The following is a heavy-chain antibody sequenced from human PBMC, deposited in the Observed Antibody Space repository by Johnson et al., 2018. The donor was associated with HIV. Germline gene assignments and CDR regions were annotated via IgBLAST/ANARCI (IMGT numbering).Heavy chain of an antibody. J-gene: IGHJ3*02. D-gene: IGHD3-22*01. V-gene: IGHV3-30*04. CDR2: ISYDGSNK. CDR1: GFTFSSYA. CDR3: ARDQSSGPHDCFDI. Sequence: QVQLVESGGGVVQPGRSLRLSCAASGFTFSSYAMHWVRQAPGKGLEWVAVISYDGSNKYYADSVKGRFTISRDNSKNTLYLQMNSLGAEDTAVYYCARDQSSGPHDCFDIWGQGTMVTVSS.